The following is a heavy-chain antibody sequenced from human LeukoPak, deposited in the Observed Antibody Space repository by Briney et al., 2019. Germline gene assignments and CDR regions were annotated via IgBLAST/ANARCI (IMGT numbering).Heavy chain of an antibody. V-gene: IGHV3-11*04. CDR2: ISSSGSTI. CDR3: ARDGELGYCSSTSCYGGLEYFQH. Sequence: GGSLRLSCAASGFTFSDYYMSWIRQAPGKGLEWVSYISSSGSTIYYADSVKGRFTISRDNAKNSLYLQMNSLRAEDTAVYYCARDGELGYCSSTSCYGGLEYFQHWGQGTLVTVSS. D-gene: IGHD2-2*01. CDR1: GFTFSDYY. J-gene: IGHJ1*01.